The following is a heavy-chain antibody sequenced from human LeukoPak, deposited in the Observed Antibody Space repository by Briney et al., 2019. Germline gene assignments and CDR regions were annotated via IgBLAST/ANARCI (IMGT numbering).Heavy chain of an antibody. CDR1: GFTFSSYA. J-gene: IGHJ4*02. Sequence: GGSLRLSCAASGFTFSSYAMHWVRQAPGKGLEWVAVISYDGSNKYYADSVKGRFTISRDNSKNTLYLQMNSLRAEDTAVYYRARVVVATIWGQGTLVTVSS. CDR2: ISYDGSNK. D-gene: IGHD5-12*01. V-gene: IGHV3-30*01. CDR3: ARVVVATI.